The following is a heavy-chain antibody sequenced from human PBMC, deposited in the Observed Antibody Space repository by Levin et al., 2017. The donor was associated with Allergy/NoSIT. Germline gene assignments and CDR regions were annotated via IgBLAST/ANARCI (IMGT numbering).Heavy chain of an antibody. CDR2: IYHAGTT. CDR3: ASRVGTPMNPPN. Sequence: PSETLSLTCAVSGASITSHTWWTWVRQPPGKGLEWVGEIYHAGTTNYNPSLKSRVTISVDKSKNHFSLQLSSVTAADTAVYFCASRVGTPMNPPNWGQGTLVTVSS. D-gene: IGHD1/OR15-1a*01. CDR1: GASITSHTW. V-gene: IGHV4-4*02. J-gene: IGHJ4*02.